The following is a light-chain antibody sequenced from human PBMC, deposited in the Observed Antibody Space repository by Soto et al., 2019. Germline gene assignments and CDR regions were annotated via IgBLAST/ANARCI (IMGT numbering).Light chain of an antibody. CDR3: QQYDSYSPYT. CDR2: KAS. J-gene: IGKJ2*01. V-gene: IGKV1-5*03. CDR1: QTISSS. Sequence: DIQMTQFPPTLSASIGDRVTLTCRASQTISSSLAWYQQKPGKAPKLRIYKASTLETGVPSRFSGSGSGTEFTLTISSLQPDDFATYYCQQYDSYSPYTFGQGTRLEIK.